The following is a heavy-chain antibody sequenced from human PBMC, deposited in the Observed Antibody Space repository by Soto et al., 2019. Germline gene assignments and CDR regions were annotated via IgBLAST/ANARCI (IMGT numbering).Heavy chain of an antibody. CDR1: GFTFSSYG. Sequence: QVQLVESGGGVVQPGRSLRLSCAASGFTFSSYGMHWVRQAPGKGLEWVAVIWYDGSNKYYADSVKGRFTISRDNSKNTLYLQMNSLRAEDTAVYYCARDQGDGDYQIDYWGQGTLVTVSS. J-gene: IGHJ4*02. D-gene: IGHD4-17*01. CDR2: IWYDGSNK. V-gene: IGHV3-33*01. CDR3: ARDQGDGDYQIDY.